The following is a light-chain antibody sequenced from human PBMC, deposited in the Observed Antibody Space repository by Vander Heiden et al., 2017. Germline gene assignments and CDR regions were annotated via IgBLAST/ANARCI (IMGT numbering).Light chain of an antibody. CDR2: DAS. J-gene: IGKJ4*01. V-gene: IGKV3-11*01. CDR3: QQRSHWLT. Sequence: EDVLTQSPATLSLSPTERATLSCRASQTIGTYLAWYQQKPGQAPRLLIADASNRATGIPTRFSGSGSGTDFTLTINSLETEDFAVYYCQQRSHWLTFGGGTKVEIK. CDR1: QTIGTY.